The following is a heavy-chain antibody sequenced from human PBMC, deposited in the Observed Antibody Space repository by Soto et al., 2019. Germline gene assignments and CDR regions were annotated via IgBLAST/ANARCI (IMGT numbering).Heavy chain of an antibody. CDR1: GYTFTSYY. CDR3: ARLSIGPPKSFDV. Sequence: ASVKVSCKASGYTFTSYYIHWVRQAPGQGLEWMGIINPSGGPSTYAQKFQDRVTMTRDTSASTIYLEVSSLRSDDTAVYYCARLSIGPPKSFDVWGQGTMVTVSS. V-gene: IGHV1-46*03. J-gene: IGHJ3*01. CDR2: INPSGGPS. D-gene: IGHD2-2*01.